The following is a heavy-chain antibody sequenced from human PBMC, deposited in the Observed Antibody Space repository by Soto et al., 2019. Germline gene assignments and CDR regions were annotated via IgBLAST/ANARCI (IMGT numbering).Heavy chain of an antibody. D-gene: IGHD3-10*01. CDR2: IYYSGST. Sequence: QVQLQESGPGLVKPSETLSLTCTVSGGSISSYYWSWIRQPPGKGLEWIGYIYYSGSTNYNPSLKSRVTISVDTSKNQFSRKLSSVTAAETAVYYCAREVYYGSGSYYRVYYYYYMDVWGKGTAVTVSS. V-gene: IGHV4-59*01. CDR3: AREVYYGSGSYYRVYYYYYMDV. J-gene: IGHJ6*03. CDR1: GGSISSYY.